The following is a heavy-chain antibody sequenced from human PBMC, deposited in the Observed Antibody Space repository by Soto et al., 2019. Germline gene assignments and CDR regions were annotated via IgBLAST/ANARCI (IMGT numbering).Heavy chain of an antibody. CDR1: GYSFTSYW. CDR3: ASSPRGYCSSTSCRELGNYYGMHV. CDR2: IVPSDSYT. V-gene: IGHV5-10-1*01. Sequence: SLKISCKGSGYSFTSYWISWVRQMPGKGLEWIGRIVPSDSYTNYSPSFQGHVTISADKSISTAYLQWSSLKASDTAMYYCASSPRGYCSSTSCRELGNYYGMHVCGQGTTVTVSS. J-gene: IGHJ6*02. D-gene: IGHD2-2*01.